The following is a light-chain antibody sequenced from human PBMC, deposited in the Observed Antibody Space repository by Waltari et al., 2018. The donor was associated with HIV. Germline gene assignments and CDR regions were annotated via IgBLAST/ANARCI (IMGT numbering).Light chain of an antibody. CDR3: QSYDSSLSRRV. CDR2: GNS. V-gene: IGLV1-40*01. Sequence: QSVLTQPPSVSGAPGQRVPIPCTGSSSNIGAGYDVHGYQQLPGTAPKLLIYGNSNRPSGVPDRFSGSKSGTSASLAITGLQAEDEADYYCQSYDSSLSRRVFGTGTKVTVL. J-gene: IGLJ1*01. CDR1: SSNIGAGYD.